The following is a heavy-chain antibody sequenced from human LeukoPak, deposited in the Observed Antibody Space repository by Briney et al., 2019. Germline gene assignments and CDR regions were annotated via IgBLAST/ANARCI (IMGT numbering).Heavy chain of an antibody. J-gene: IGHJ3*01. CDR3: ARDGAYSASNF. V-gene: IGHV3-7*03. D-gene: IGHD6-13*01. CDR1: GFTFSNYW. CDR2: ISQDGSGK. Sequence: GGSLRLSCGASGFTFSNYWMSWVRQAPGKGLEWVINISQDGSGKNYADSVEGRFTISRDNAKNSLYLQMNSLRAEDTAVYYCARDGAYSASNFWGQGTMVAVSS.